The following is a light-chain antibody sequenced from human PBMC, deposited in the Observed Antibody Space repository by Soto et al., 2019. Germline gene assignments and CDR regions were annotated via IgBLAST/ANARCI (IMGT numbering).Light chain of an antibody. Sequence: DIQMTQSPSSLSASVGDRVTITCRASQSISSYLNWYQQKPGKAPKLLIYAASSLQSGVPSRFSGSGSGTDFTLTISSLQPEDFATYYCQQSYSTPPTFCPGTKVDI. CDR3: QQSYSTPPT. CDR2: AAS. CDR1: QSISSY. J-gene: IGKJ3*01. V-gene: IGKV1-39*01.